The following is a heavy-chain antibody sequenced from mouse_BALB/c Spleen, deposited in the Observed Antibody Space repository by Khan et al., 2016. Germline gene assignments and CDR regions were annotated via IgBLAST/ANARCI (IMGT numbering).Heavy chain of an antibody. CDR3: AGDDQDYEAWFAS. CDR2: ICPGGST. J-gene: IGHJ3*01. CDR1: GFSLTNSG. V-gene: IGHV2-9*02. Sequence: QVQLKESGPGLVAPSQSLSITCTVSGFSLTNSGVHWIRQPPGKGLEWLGVICPGGSTDYNSALMSRLSITKDNSQNQVFLKMISLQTDDTAMYYCAGDDQDYEAWFASWGQRALVIVSA. D-gene: IGHD2-4*01.